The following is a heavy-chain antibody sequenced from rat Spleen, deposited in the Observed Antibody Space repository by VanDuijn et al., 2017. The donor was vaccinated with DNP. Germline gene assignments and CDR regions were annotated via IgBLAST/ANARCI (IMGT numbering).Heavy chain of an antibody. Sequence: EVQLQESGPGLVKPSQSLSLTCSVTGYSITSNYWGWIRKFPGNKMEWIGHISYSGIAAYHPSLKSRLSITRDTSKNQFFLQLNSVTTEDTATYYCARGDYGGYSHWFDYWGQGTLVTVSS. CDR3: ARGDYGGYSHWFDY. D-gene: IGHD1-11*01. CDR2: ISYSGIA. J-gene: IGHJ3*01. V-gene: IGHV3-1*01. CDR1: GYSITSNY.